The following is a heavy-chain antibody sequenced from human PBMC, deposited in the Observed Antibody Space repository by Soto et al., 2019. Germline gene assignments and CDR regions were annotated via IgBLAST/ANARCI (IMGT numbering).Heavy chain of an antibody. CDR2: ISYDGSNK. D-gene: IGHD1-1*01. Sequence: QVQLVESGGGVVQPGRSLRLSCAASGFTFSSYAMHWVRQAPGKGLEWVAVISYDGSNKYYADSVKGRFTISRDNSKNTLYLPMNSLRAEDTAVYYCASDLLGTDYYYGMDVWGQGTTVTVSS. J-gene: IGHJ6*02. CDR1: GFTFSSYA. CDR3: ASDLLGTDYYYGMDV. V-gene: IGHV3-30-3*01.